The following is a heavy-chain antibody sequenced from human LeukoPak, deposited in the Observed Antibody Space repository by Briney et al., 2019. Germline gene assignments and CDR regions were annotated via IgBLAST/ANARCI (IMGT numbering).Heavy chain of an antibody. CDR1: GFTFSSSA. J-gene: IGHJ4*02. Sequence: PGGSLRLSCAASGFTFSSSAKSWVRQAPGKGLEWVSAISGSSGSTYYADSVKGRFTISRDNSKNTQYLQMNSLRAEDTAVYYCAKDLDCSSTNCYPDYWGQGTLVTVSS. CDR2: ISGSSGST. CDR3: AKDLDCSSTNCYPDY. D-gene: IGHD2-2*01. V-gene: IGHV3-23*01.